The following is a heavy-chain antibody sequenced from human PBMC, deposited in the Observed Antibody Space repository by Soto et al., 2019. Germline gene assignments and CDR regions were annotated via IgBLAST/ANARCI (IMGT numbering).Heavy chain of an antibody. Sequence: PPQTLSLTCAISGDSVSSNSAAWNWIRQSPSRGLEWLGRTYYRSKWYNDYAVSVKSRITINPDTSKNQFSLQLNSVTPEDTAVYYCAREDASYYDFWSGYYHSEYFQHWGQGTLVTVSS. CDR1: GDSVSSNSAA. J-gene: IGHJ1*01. D-gene: IGHD3-3*01. CDR2: TYYRSKWYN. CDR3: AREDASYYDFWSGYYHSEYFQH. V-gene: IGHV6-1*01.